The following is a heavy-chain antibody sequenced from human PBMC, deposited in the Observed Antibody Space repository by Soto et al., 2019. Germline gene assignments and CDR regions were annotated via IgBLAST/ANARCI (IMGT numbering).Heavy chain of an antibody. CDR2: IYYSGST. J-gene: IGHJ3*02. Sequence: PSETLSLTCTVSGGSISSGDYYWSWIRQPPGKGLEWIGYIYYSGSTYYNPSLKSRVTISVDTSKNQFSLKLSSVTAADTAVYYCARDGKHSNYYYDSSGYAFDIWGQGTMVTVSS. D-gene: IGHD3-22*01. V-gene: IGHV4-30-4*01. CDR1: GGSISSGDYY. CDR3: ARDGKHSNYYYDSSGYAFDI.